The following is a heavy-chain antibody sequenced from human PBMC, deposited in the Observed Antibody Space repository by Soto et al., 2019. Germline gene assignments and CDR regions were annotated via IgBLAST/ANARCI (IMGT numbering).Heavy chain of an antibody. Sequence: WETLSLTCAVSGVSLTSGNWWTWVRQSPQRGLEYIGEIFHDGTANYYPSFERRVAMSVDTSRNQFSLKLTSVTAADTAGDFCAELVYDTRLNYMHVDFWGQGTLVTV. CDR1: GVSLTSGNW. CDR2: IFHDGTA. J-gene: IGHJ4*02. D-gene: IGHD6-6*01. CDR3: AELVYDTRLNYMHVDF. V-gene: IGHV4-4*02.